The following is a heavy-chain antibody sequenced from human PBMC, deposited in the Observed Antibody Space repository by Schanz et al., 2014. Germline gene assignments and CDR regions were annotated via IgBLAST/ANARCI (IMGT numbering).Heavy chain of an antibody. V-gene: IGHV1-69*02. D-gene: IGHD2-15*01. J-gene: IGHJ3*02. Sequence: QVQLVQSGAEVKKPGSSVKVSCKASRSTFSSYTISWVRQARGQGLEWVGRFIPILDVGNYAQQFQGRVTFTADKSTSTAYMELSSLRADDTAVYYCARGGGPEDVFDIWGQGTILTVSS. CDR3: ARGGGPEDVFDI. CDR1: RSTFSSYT. CDR2: FIPILDVG.